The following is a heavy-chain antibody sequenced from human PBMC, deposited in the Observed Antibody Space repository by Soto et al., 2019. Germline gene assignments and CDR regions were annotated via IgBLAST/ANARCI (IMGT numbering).Heavy chain of an antibody. CDR3: ARDKGGTWYYYGSGSFRGMDV. J-gene: IGHJ6*02. V-gene: IGHV3-21*01. CDR2: ISSSSSYI. D-gene: IGHD3-10*01. CDR1: GFTFSSYS. Sequence: EVQLVESGGGLVKPGGSLRLSCAASGFTFSSYSMNWVRQAPGKGLEWVSSISSSSSYIYYADSVKGRFTISRDNAKNSLYLQMNSLRAEDTAVYYCARDKGGTWYYYGSGSFRGMDVWGQGTTVTVSS.